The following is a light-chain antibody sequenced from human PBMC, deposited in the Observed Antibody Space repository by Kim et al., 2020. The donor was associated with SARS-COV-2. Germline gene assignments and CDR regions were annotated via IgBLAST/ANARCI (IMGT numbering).Light chain of an antibody. CDR2: SVP. CDR3: QQHNGY. J-gene: IGKJ4*01. CDR1: QIITSG. V-gene: IGKV1-5*01. Sequence: DIQMTQSPSTLSASVGDTVTITCRASQIITSGLAWYQQKPGKAPKLLIYSVPRLDSGVPSRFNGGGSGTQFTLTTSSLQPYDFATYYCQQHNGYLGGGTKVDIK.